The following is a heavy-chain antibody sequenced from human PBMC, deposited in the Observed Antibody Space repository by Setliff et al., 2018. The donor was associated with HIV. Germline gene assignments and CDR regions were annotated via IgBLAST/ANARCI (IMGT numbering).Heavy chain of an antibody. V-gene: IGHV3-74*01. CDR3: ARDYDWDPFDY. CDR2: IKSDGTTI. CDR1: GFTFSNYW. Sequence: LRLSCAASGFTFSNYWMHWVRQVPGKGLVWVSRIKSDGTTIDYAGSVKGRFTISRDNAKNTLYLQMNSLRVEDTAVYYCARDYDWDPFDYWGQGTLVTVSS. J-gene: IGHJ4*02. D-gene: IGHD3-9*01.